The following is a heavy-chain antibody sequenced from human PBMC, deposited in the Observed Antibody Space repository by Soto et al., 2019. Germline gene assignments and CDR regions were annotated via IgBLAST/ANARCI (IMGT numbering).Heavy chain of an antibody. D-gene: IGHD3-22*01. CDR2: IKYDGSEK. V-gene: IGHV3-7*03. CDR1: GFTVSSYW. Sequence: HPGGSLRLSCAASGFTVSSYWMSWVRQVPGRGLEWMANIKYDGSEKYYVDSVKGRLTISRDNAKNSLYLQMNSLRAEDTAVYYCASSPHKDSRPDYWGQGSLVTVSS. J-gene: IGHJ4*02. CDR3: ASSPHKDSRPDY.